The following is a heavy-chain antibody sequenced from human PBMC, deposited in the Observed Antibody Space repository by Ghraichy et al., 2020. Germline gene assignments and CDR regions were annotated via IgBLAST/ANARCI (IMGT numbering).Heavy chain of an antibody. J-gene: IGHJ4*02. D-gene: IGHD6-13*01. CDR2: ISGSGGNT. CDR1: GFTFSSYA. CDR3: VKALYSSHWYYFDY. V-gene: IGHV3-23*01. Sequence: GGSLRLSCAASGFTFSSYAMSWVRQAPGKGLEWVSTISGSGGNTYYADSVKGRFSISRDNPKKTVYLQMNSLRAEDTAIYFCVKALYSSHWYYFDYWGQGTLVTVSS.